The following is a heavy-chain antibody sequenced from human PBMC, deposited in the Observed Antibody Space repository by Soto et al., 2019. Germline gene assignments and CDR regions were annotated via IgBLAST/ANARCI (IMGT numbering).Heavy chain of an antibody. CDR1: GFTFSSYG. V-gene: IGHV3-30*18. J-gene: IGHJ2*01. Sequence: QVQLVESGGGVVKPGRSLRLSCAASGFTFSSYGMHWVRQAPGKGLEWVAVISYDGSNKYYADSVTGRFTISRDNSKNTLYLQMISLRAEDTAVYYCAKDGVRNYVSDWYFDLWGRGTLVTVSS. CDR3: AKDGVRNYVSDWYFDL. CDR2: ISYDGSNK. D-gene: IGHD4-4*01.